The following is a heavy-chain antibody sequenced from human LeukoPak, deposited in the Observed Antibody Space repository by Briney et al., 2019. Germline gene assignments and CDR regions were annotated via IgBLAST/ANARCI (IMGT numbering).Heavy chain of an antibody. CDR2: IYYSGST. V-gene: IGHV4-59*08. CDR1: GGSISSYY. Sequence: PSETLSLTRTVSGGSISSYYWSWIRQPPGKGLEWIGYIYYSGSTNYNPSLKSRVTISVDTSKNQFSLKLSSVTAADTAVYYCARGYSSGWYETYYYYGMDVWGQGTTVTVSS. D-gene: IGHD6-19*01. CDR3: ARGYSSGWYETYYYYGMDV. J-gene: IGHJ6*02.